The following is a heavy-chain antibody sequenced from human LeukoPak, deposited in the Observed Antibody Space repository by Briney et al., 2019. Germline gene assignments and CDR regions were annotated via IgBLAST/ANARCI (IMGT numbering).Heavy chain of an antibody. V-gene: IGHV4-4*07. Sequence: NPSETLSLTCTVSGGSIISNSYWNWIRQPAGKGLEWIGRIYTIGSTTNYNPSLKSRVTMSVDTSKNQFSLKLSSVTAADTAVYYCARVTGFNEYSYYDILTGYHNWFDPWGQGTLVTVSS. J-gene: IGHJ5*02. CDR1: GGSIISNSY. D-gene: IGHD3-9*01. CDR3: ARVTGFNEYSYYDILTGYHNWFDP. CDR2: IYTIGST.